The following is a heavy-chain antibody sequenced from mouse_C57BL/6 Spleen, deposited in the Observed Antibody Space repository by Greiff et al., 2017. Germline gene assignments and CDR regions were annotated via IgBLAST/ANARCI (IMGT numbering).Heavy chain of an antibody. CDR2: ISYDGSN. D-gene: IGHD2-2*01. V-gene: IGHV3-6*01. Sequence: ESGPGLVKPSQSLSLTCSVTGYSITSGYYWNWIRQFPGNKLEWMGYISYDGSNNYNPSLKNRISITRDTSKNQFFLKLNSVTTEDTATYYCASEGGYNFDYWGQGTTLTVSS. CDR1: GYSITSGYY. CDR3: ASEGGYNFDY. J-gene: IGHJ2*01.